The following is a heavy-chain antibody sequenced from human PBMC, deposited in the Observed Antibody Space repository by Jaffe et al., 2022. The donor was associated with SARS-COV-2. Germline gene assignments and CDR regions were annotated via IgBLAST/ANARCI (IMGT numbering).Heavy chain of an antibody. D-gene: IGHD6-19*01. CDR1: GFTFSSYS. J-gene: IGHJ4*02. CDR2: ISSSSTTI. Sequence: EVQLVESGGGLVQPGGSLRLSCAASGFTFSSYSMNWVRQAPGKGLEWVSYISSSSTTIYYADSVKGRFTISRDNAKNSLYLQMNSLRVEDTAVYYCARGLTVTGTSHFDYWGQGTLVTVSS. V-gene: IGHV3-48*01. CDR3: ARGLTVTGTSHFDY.